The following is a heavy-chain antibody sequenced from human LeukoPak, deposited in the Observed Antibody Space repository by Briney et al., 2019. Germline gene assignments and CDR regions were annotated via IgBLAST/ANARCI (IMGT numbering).Heavy chain of an antibody. CDR3: VRDLREADH. D-gene: IGHD3-10*01. V-gene: IGHV3-74*01. J-gene: IGHJ4*02. Sequence: GGSLRLSCVASGFTFSAYCMHCVRQGPEKGPEWVSRICPEGSGVNHADSVKGRFTTPRDNAKNTVLLKMSSLRVDDTAVYYCVRDLREADHWGLGTLVTVSS. CDR1: GFTFSAYC. CDR2: ICPEGSGV.